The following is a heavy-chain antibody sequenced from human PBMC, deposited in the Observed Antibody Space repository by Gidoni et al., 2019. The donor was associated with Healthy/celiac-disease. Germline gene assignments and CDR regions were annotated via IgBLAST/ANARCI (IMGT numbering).Heavy chain of an antibody. Sequence: VHLVESGGGLVKPGGSLGLSCAASGFTFSNAWMSWVRQAPGKGLEWVGSIKSKTDGGTTDYAAHVKGRFTISRDDSKNTLYLQMNSLTTDDTAVYYCTTDPLPGVDYWGQGTLVTVSS. CDR1: GFTFSNAW. CDR3: TTDPLPGVDY. V-gene: IGHV3-15*01. CDR2: IKSKTDGGTT. D-gene: IGHD2-21*02. J-gene: IGHJ4*02.